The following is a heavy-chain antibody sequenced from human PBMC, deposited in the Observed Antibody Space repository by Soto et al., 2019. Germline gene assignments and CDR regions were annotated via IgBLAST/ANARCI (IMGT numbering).Heavy chain of an antibody. CDR3: VRGGGGGLFDP. Sequence: GGSLRLSCAGSGFTFGDSYMSWIRQAPGKGLEWLSYISPGSRYPAYADSVKGRFTISRDNARRLLFLQMTSLTAEDTAMYYCVRGGGGGLFDPWGQGTMVTVSS. CDR2: ISPGSRYP. J-gene: IGHJ5*02. V-gene: IGHV3-11*06. CDR1: GFTFGDSY. D-gene: IGHD2-15*01.